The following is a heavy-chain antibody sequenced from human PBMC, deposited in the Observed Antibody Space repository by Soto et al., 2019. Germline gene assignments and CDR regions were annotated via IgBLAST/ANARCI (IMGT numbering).Heavy chain of an antibody. V-gene: IGHV4-31*03. J-gene: IGHJ6*02. D-gene: IGHD2-8*01. CDR2: INYSGTT. Sequence: QVQLQESGPGLVKPSQTLSLTCTVSGGTISSGGQYWSWIRQHPGTGLEWIGSINYSGTTYYNPSLKSRLTISVDTSKNQFYLKLNSVIAADTAVYYCARHARDDDGLDVWGQGTTVTVSS. CDR1: GGTISSGGQY. CDR3: ARHARDDDGLDV.